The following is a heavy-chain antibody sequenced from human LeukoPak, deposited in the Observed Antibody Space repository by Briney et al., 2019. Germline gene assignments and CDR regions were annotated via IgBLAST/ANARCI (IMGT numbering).Heavy chain of an antibody. CDR3: ARDRRGYSGYIHYYGMDV. D-gene: IGHD5-12*01. J-gene: IGHJ6*04. CDR1: GFTFSSYG. V-gene: IGHV3-33*01. CDR2: IWYDGSNK. Sequence: GGSLRLSCAASGFTFSSYGMHWVRQAPGKGLEWVAVIWYDGSNKYYADSVKGRFTISRDNSKNTLYLQMNSLRAEDTAVYYCARDRRGYSGYIHYYGMDVWGKGTTDTVSS.